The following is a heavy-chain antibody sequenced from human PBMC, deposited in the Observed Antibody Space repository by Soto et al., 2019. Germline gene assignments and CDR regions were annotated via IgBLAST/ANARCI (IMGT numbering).Heavy chain of an antibody. CDR2: INPSGGST. CDR1: GYTFTSYY. CDR3: ARMAQYSSHHLHGKTTRDDF. J-gene: IGHJ4*02. V-gene: IGHV1-46*01. Sequence: ASVKVSSKASGYTFTSYYMHWVRQAPGQGLEWMGIINPSGGSTSYAQKFQGRVTMTRDTSTSTVYMELSSLRSEDTAVYYCARMAQYSSHHLHGKTTRDDFWGQGTLVTVSS. D-gene: IGHD6-13*01.